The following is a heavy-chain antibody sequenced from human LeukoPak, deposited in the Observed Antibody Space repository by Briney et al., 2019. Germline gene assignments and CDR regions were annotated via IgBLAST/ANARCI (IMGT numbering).Heavy chain of an antibody. V-gene: IGHV3-7*03. CDR1: GFTFSSYW. CDR3: AKVDGQWLVNDAFDI. CDR2: IKQDGSEK. D-gene: IGHD6-19*01. Sequence: GGSLRLSCAASGFTFSSYWMSWVRQAPGKGLEWVANIKQDGSEKYYVDSVKGRFTISRDNAKNSLYLQMNSLRAEDTAVYYCAKVDGQWLVNDAFDIWGQGTMVTVSS. J-gene: IGHJ3*02.